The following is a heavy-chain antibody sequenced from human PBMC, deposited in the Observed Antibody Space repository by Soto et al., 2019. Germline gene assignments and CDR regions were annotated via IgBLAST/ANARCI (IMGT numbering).Heavy chain of an antibody. CDR3: ARYFDF. Sequence: EVQLVESGGGLVQPGGSLRLSCEASGFSFSAYWMSWVRQAPGKGLEWVANIKQDGSEPYYVDSVKGRFTSPRNNAKNSLYLQMNSLRAEDTAVFYCARYFDFWGRGTLVTVSS. J-gene: IGHJ2*01. V-gene: IGHV3-7*01. CDR2: IKQDGSEP. CDR1: GFSFSAYW.